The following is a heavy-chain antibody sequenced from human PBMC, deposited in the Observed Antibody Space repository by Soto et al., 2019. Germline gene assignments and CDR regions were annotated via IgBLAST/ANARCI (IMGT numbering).Heavy chain of an antibody. CDR1: GFSLSTSGVG. Sequence: QLTLTESGPTLVKPTQPLTLTCTFSGFSLSTSGVGVGWIRQPPGKALEWLALIYWDDDKRYSPSLKSRLTITKDTSKNQVVLTRTNMDPMDTATYSCAHTGGYGMDVWGQGTTVTVSS. CDR3: AHTGGYGMDV. J-gene: IGHJ6*02. CDR2: IYWDDDK. V-gene: IGHV2-5*02. D-gene: IGHD3-10*01.